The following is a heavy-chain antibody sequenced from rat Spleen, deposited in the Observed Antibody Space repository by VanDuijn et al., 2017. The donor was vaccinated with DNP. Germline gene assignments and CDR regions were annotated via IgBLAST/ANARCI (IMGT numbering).Heavy chain of an antibody. CDR2: ISPRGSRT. V-gene: IGHV5S23*01. J-gene: IGHJ4*01. D-gene: IGHD2-1*01. Sequence: EVQLVESGGGLVQPGRSLKLSCAASGFTFSNYDMAWVRQAPTKGLEWVAAISPRGSRTYYPDSVKGRFTISRDNAKSTLYLQMNSLRSEDTATYYCAKDKHFYAMDVWGQGSSVTVSS. CDR3: AKDKHFYAMDV. CDR1: GFTFSNYD.